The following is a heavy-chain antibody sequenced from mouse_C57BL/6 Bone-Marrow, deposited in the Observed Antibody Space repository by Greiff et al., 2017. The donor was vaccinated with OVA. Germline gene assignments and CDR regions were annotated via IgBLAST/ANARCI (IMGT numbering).Heavy chain of an antibody. J-gene: IGHJ1*03. CDR2: IDPSDSYT. CDR3: AREGDWYFDV. CDR1: GYTFTSYW. Sequence: QVQLQQPGAELVKPGASVKLSCKASGYTFTSYWMQWVKQRPGQGLEWIGEIDPSDSYTNYNQTFKGKATLTVDTSSSTAYMQLSSLTSEDSAVYYCAREGDWYFDVWGTGTTVTVSS. V-gene: IGHV1-50*01.